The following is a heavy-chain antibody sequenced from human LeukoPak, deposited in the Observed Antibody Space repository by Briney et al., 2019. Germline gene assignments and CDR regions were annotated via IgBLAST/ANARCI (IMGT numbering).Heavy chain of an antibody. CDR1: GGSISSSSYY. CDR3: ARELLCSGGSCYFDY. J-gene: IGHJ4*02. V-gene: IGHV4-39*02. Sequence: PSETLSLTCTVSGGSISSSSYYWGWLRQPPGKGREWIGSIYYSGSTYYNPSLKSRVTISVDTSKNQFSLKLSSVTDADTAVYYCARELLCSGGSCYFDYWGQGTLVTVSS. D-gene: IGHD2-15*01. CDR2: IYYSGST.